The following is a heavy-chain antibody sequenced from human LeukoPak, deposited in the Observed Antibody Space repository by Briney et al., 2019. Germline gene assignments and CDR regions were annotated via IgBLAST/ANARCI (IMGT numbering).Heavy chain of an antibody. Sequence: GGSLRLSCEASGFIFSDYYMVWIRQAPGKGLEGVSYISGSRSTTYYADSVKGRFTISRDNAKNSLYLQMDSLRAEDTALYYCARVYYNSLGYAFDVWGQGTMVSVTS. V-gene: IGHV3-11*04. J-gene: IGHJ3*01. D-gene: IGHD3-22*01. CDR1: GFIFSDYY. CDR2: ISGSRSTT. CDR3: ARVYYNSLGYAFDV.